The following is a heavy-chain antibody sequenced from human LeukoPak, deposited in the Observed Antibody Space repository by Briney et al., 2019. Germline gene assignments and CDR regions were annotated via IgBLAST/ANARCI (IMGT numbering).Heavy chain of an antibody. CDR2: IYYSGST. V-gene: IGHV4-39*01. Sequence: TTSETLSLTCTVSGGSISSSSYYWGWIRQPPGKGLEWIGSIYYSGSTYYNPSLKSRVTISVDTSKNRFSLKLSSVTAADTAVYYCARASSDGYNSWGQGTLVTVSS. D-gene: IGHD5-24*01. CDR3: ARASSDGYNS. CDR1: GGSISSSSYY. J-gene: IGHJ5*02.